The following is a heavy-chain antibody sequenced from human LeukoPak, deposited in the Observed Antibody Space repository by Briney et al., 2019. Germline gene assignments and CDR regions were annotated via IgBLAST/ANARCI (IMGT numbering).Heavy chain of an antibody. V-gene: IGHV4-39*07. CDR1: GGSISSSSYY. CDR3: ARWLPRVDYFDY. D-gene: IGHD5-12*01. J-gene: IGHJ4*02. CDR2: IYYSGST. Sequence: KPSETLSLTCTVSGGSISSSSYYWGWIRQPPGKGLEWIGSIYYSGSTYYNPSLKSRVTISVDTSKNQFSLKLSSVTAADTAVYYCARWLPRVDYFDYWGQGTLVTVSS.